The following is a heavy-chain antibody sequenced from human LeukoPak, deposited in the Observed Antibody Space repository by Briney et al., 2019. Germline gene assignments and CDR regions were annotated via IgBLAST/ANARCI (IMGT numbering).Heavy chain of an antibody. V-gene: IGHV4-4*07. J-gene: IGHJ6*03. CDR2: VDTSGST. Sequence: SETLSLTCTVSAGSISSFYWSWVRQSAGKGLEWIGRVDTSGSTHYNPSLGGRVTMSLDTSKNQFSLNLRSVPVADTAVYYCARGLGGASYYMDVWGKGTTVTVSS. CDR3: ARGLGGASYYMDV. D-gene: IGHD3-16*01. CDR1: AGSISSFY.